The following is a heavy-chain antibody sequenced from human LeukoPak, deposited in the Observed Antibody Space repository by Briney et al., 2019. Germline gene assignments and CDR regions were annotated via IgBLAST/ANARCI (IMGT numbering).Heavy chain of an antibody. CDR1: GGSISSYY. J-gene: IGHJ3*02. CDR2: IYYSGST. Sequence: SETLSLTCTISGGSISSYYWSWIRQPPGKGLEWIGYIYYSGSTNYNPSLKSRVTISVDTSKNQFFLKLSSVTAADTAVSYCARVRIVVVPAALDAFDIWGQGTMVTVSS. D-gene: IGHD2-2*01. CDR3: ARVRIVVVPAALDAFDI. V-gene: IGHV4-59*01.